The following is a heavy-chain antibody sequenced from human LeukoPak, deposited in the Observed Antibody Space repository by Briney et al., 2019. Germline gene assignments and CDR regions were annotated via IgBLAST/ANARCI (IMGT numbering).Heavy chain of an antibody. CDR2: ISSSSSYI. Sequence: PGGSLRLSCAASGFTFSSYSMNWVGQAPGKGLEWVSSISSSSSYIYYADSVKGRFTISRDNAKNSLYLQMNSLRAEDTAVYYCARVPVYGKTAYYFDYWGQGTLVTVSS. J-gene: IGHJ4*02. V-gene: IGHV3-21*01. CDR3: ARVPVYGKTAYYFDY. CDR1: GFTFSSYS. D-gene: IGHD1-14*01.